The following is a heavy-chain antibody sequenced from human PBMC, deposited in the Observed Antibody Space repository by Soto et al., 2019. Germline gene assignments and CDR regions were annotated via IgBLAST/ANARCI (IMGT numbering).Heavy chain of an antibody. CDR2: INGGNGNT. CDR3: ARDDSGFSVRHYLDFFIC. J-gene: IGHJ4*02. D-gene: IGHD1-26*01. Sequence: QVQLVQSGAELKKPGASVKVSCKASGNTVPNYAIHWVRQAPGQRLEWMGWINGGNGNTYCSEHLQGRVTFTRDTSAGTVDMQLRSLTSEDTPVYYCARDDSGFSVRHYLDFFICWGKGALVTVSS. CDR1: GNTVPNYA. V-gene: IGHV1-3*01.